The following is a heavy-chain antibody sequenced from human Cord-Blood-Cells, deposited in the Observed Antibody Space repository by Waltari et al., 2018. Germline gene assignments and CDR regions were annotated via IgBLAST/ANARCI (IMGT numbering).Heavy chain of an antibody. D-gene: IGHD4-17*01. CDR1: GFTFSSYW. V-gene: IGHV3-7*01. Sequence: EVQLVESGGGLVQPGGSLRLSCAASGFTFSSYWMSWVRQAPGKGLEWVANIKQDGREKYYVDSVKGQFTISRDNAKNSLYLQMNSLRAEDTAVYYCARYYGGNYFDYWGQGTLVTVSS. J-gene: IGHJ4*02. CDR3: ARYYGGNYFDY. CDR2: IKQDGREK.